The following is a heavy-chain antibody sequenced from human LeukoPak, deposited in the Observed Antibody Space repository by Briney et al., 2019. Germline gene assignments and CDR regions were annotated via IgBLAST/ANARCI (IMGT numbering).Heavy chain of an antibody. CDR3: ARGLGGSSSGEIYNWFDP. Sequence: GASVKVSCKASGYTFTGYYMHWVRQAPGQGLEWMGRINPNSGGTNYAQKFQGRVTMTRNTSISTAYMELSSLRSEDTAVYYCARGLGGSSSGEIYNWFDPWGQGTLVTVSS. CDR2: INPNSGGT. CDR1: GYTFTGYY. J-gene: IGHJ5*02. D-gene: IGHD6-13*01. V-gene: IGHV1-2*06.